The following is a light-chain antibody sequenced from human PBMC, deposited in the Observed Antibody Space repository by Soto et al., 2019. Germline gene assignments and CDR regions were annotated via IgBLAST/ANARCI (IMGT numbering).Light chain of an antibody. Sequence: EIVLTQSPATLSLSPGERATLSCRASQSVSSSLAWYQQKPGQAPRLLIYDASNRATGSPARFSGSGSGTDFTLTISSLEPEDFAVYYCQPRSNWPPIFTFGPGTKVDIK. CDR3: QPRSNWPPIFT. CDR1: QSVSSS. V-gene: IGKV3-11*01. CDR2: DAS. J-gene: IGKJ3*01.